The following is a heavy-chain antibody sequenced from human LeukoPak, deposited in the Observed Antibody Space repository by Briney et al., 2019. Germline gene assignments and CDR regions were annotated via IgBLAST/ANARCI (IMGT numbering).Heavy chain of an antibody. V-gene: IGHV1-24*01. CDR2: FDPEDGET. J-gene: IGHJ6*03. CDR3: ATGGYCSSTSCFDYYHYMDV. D-gene: IGHD2-2*01. CDR1: GYTLTELS. Sequence: GASVKVSCKVSGYTLTELSMHWVRQAPGKGLEWMGGFDPEDGETIYAQKFQGRVTMTEDTSTDTAYMELSSLRSEDTAVYYCATGGYCSSTSCFDYYHYMDVWGKGTTVTVSS.